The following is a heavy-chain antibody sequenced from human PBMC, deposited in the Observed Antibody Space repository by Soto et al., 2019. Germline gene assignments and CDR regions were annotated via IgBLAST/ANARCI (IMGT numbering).Heavy chain of an antibody. CDR1: GYSFTSYW. CDR2: IYPGDSDT. Sequence: GESLKISCKGSGYSFTSYWIGWVRQMPGKGLEWMGIIYPGDSDTRYSPSFQGQVTISADKSISTAYLQWSSLKASDTAMSYCASHIVVVPAAIREDSFGYYYGMDVWGQGTTVTVSS. CDR3: ASHIVVVPAAIREDSFGYYYGMDV. V-gene: IGHV5-51*01. D-gene: IGHD2-2*01. J-gene: IGHJ6*02.